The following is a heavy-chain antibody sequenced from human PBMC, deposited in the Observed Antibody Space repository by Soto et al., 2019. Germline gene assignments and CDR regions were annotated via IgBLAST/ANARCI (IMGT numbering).Heavy chain of an antibody. CDR3: ARQSGYYDILTGYYIDY. CDR1: GYSFTSYW. V-gene: IGHV5-51*01. J-gene: IGHJ4*02. CDR2: IYPGDSDN. Sequence: GESLKISCKGSGYSFTSYWIGWVRQMPGKGLEWMGIIYPGDSDNRYSPSFQGQVTISADKSISTAYLQWSSLKASDTAMYYCARQSGYYDILTGYYIDYWGQGTLVTVSS. D-gene: IGHD3-9*01.